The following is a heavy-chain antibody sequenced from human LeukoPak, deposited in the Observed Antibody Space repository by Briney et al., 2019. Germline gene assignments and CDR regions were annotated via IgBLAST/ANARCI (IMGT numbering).Heavy chain of an antibody. CDR1: GFTFSSYA. CDR2: ISYDGSNK. Sequence: GGSLRLSCAASGFTFSSYAMHWVRQAPGKGLEWVAVISYDGSNKYYADSVKGRFTISRDNSKNTLYLQMNSLRAEDTAVYYCARVSAYCSSTSCYYYYGMDVWGKGTTVTASS. D-gene: IGHD2-2*01. J-gene: IGHJ6*04. CDR3: ARVSAYCSSTSCYYYYGMDV. V-gene: IGHV3-30*04.